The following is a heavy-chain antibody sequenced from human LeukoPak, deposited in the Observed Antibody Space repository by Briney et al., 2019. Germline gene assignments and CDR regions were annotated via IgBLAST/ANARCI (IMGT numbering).Heavy chain of an antibody. CDR2: ISGSGGST. CDR1: GFTFSSYA. J-gene: IGHJ4*02. V-gene: IGHV3-23*01. CDR3: AKGEDTAMAGSYDY. Sequence: GGSLRLSCAASGFTFSSYAMSWVRQAPGKGLEWVSAISGSGGSTYYADSVKGRFTISRDNSKNTLYLQMNSLSAEDTAVYYCAKGEDTAMAGSYDYWGQGTLVTVSS. D-gene: IGHD5-18*01.